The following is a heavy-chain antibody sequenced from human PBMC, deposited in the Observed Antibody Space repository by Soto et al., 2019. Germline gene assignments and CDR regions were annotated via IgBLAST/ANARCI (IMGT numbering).Heavy chain of an antibody. CDR1: GGTFSSYA. D-gene: IGHD3-22*01. V-gene: IGHV1-69*12. CDR2: IIPIFGTA. J-gene: IGHJ4*02. Sequence: QVQLVQSGAEVKKPGSSVKVSCKASGGTFSSYAISWVRQAPGQGLEWMGGIIPIFGTANYAQKFQGRVTITADESTSTAYMELSSLRSEDTAVYYCARVRYYYDSSSEKDFDYWGQGTLVTVSS. CDR3: ARVRYYYDSSSEKDFDY.